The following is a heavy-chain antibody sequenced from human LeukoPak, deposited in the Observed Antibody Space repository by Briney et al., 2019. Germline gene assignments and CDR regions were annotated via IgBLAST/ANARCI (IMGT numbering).Heavy chain of an antibody. J-gene: IGHJ5*01. CDR1: GVSIGTSSYY. CDR3: ARRVGFYGSGSLNYFDP. D-gene: IGHD3-10*01. Sequence: SETLSLTCTVSGVSIGTSSYYRGWIRQPPGKGLEWIGSIFRTGSTYYSASLKSRLSISVDTSKNHIVLKLTSVTAADAAVYFCARRVGFYGSGSLNYFDPWGQGILVSVSS. CDR2: IFRTGST. V-gene: IGHV4-39*02.